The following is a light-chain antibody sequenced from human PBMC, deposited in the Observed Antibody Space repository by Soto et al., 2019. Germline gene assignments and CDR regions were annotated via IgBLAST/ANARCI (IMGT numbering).Light chain of an antibody. CDR1: SSDVGGYNY. V-gene: IGLV2-8*01. CDR2: EVN. Sequence: QSALTQPPSASGSPGQSVTISCTGTSSDVGGYNYVSWYQQHPGKAPKLMIYEVNKRHSGVHDRFSGSKSGNTASLNVSGLQAEDEADYYCKSYEGSNIYVFGTGTKLTVL. CDR3: KSYEGSNIYV. J-gene: IGLJ1*01.